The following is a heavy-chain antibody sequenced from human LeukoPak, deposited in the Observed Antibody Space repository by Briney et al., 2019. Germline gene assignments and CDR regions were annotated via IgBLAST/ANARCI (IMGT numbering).Heavy chain of an antibody. V-gene: IGHV4-39*01. J-gene: IGHJ4*02. Sequence: PSETLSLTCTVSGGSISSSSYYWGWIRQPPGKGLEWIGSIYYSGSTYYNPSLKSRVTISVDTSKNQFSLKLSSVTAADTAVYYCARLPLSGSYYNAFDYWGQGTLVTVSS. CDR3: ARLPLSGSYYNAFDY. CDR1: GGSISSSSYY. CDR2: IYYSGST. D-gene: IGHD3-10*01.